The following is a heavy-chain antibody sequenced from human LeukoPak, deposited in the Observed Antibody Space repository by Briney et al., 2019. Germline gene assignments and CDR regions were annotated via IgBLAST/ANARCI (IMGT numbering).Heavy chain of an antibody. CDR1: GGSISSSNW. Sequence: SETLSLTCAVSGGSISSSNWWSWVRQPPGKGLEWIGEIYHSGSTNYNPSLKSRVTISVDKSKNQFSLKLSSVTAADTAVYYCARDLHSSGWYNWSDPWGQGTLVTVSS. J-gene: IGHJ5*02. V-gene: IGHV4-4*02. CDR2: IYHSGST. CDR3: ARDLHSSGWYNWSDP. D-gene: IGHD6-19*01.